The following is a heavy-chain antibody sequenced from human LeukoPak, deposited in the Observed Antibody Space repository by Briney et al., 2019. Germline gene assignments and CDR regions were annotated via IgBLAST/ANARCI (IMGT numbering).Heavy chain of an antibody. CDR2: TNPNSGKT. D-gene: IGHD6-13*01. CDR3: ARGRPGLASAGTYDF. CDR1: GYTFTSSD. J-gene: IGHJ4*02. V-gene: IGHV1-8*01. Sequence: GASVKVSCNASGYTFTSSDINWVRQAPGQGLEWMGWTNPNSGKTGYARKFQGRVTMTKNTSISTAYMEVSSLGYDDTAIYYCARGRPGLASAGTYDFWGQGTLITVS.